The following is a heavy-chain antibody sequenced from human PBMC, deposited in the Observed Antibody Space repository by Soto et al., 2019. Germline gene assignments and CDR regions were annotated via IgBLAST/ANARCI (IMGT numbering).Heavy chain of an antibody. J-gene: IGHJ4*02. CDR2: IYYSGST. CDR1: GGSISSYY. Sequence: QVQLQESGPGLVKPSETLSLTWTVSGGSISSYYWSWIRQPPGKGLEWIGYIYYSGSTNYNPSLKSRVTISVDTSKNQFSLKLSSVTAADTAVYYCARGLGGRSSWYSYYFDYWGQGTLVTVSS. V-gene: IGHV4-59*01. D-gene: IGHD6-13*01. CDR3: ARGLGGRSSWYSYYFDY.